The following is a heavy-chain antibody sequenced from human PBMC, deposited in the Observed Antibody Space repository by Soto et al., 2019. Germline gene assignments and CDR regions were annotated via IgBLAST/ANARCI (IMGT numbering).Heavy chain of an antibody. D-gene: IGHD6-13*01. V-gene: IGHV1-24*01. Sequence: ASVKVSCKVSGYSLTELSIHWVRQAPGKGLEWMGGFDPEDDETIYAQKFQGRVTMTEDTSTDTAYMELSSLRSEDTAVFYCAHIEAAGELDYWGRGTLVTVSS. CDR2: FDPEDDET. CDR1: GYSLTELS. CDR3: AHIEAAGELDY. J-gene: IGHJ4*02.